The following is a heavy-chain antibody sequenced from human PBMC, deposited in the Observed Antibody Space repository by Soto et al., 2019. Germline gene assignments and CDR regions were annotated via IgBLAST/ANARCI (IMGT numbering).Heavy chain of an antibody. CDR2: IGGSGGST. J-gene: IGHJ6*02. V-gene: IGHV3-23*01. CDR1: GFSFSLYA. CDR3: AKGTSRIHYGMDV. Sequence: GGSLRLSCAASGFSFSLYAMTWVRQAPGKGPEWVSSIGGSGGSTYYAESFRGRFTISRDNSKKTVYVQMNSLRADDTAVYYCAKGTSRIHYGMDVWGQGTTVTVSS.